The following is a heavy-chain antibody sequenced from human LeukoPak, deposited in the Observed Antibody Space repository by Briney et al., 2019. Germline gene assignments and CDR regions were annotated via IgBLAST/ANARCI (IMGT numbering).Heavy chain of an antibody. D-gene: IGHD3-16*02. CDR3: ASTSRQDYVWGSYRPTPPYCFDY. CDR1: GGSISSGGYY. V-gene: IGHV4-31*03. J-gene: IGHJ4*02. CDR2: IYYSGST. Sequence: SQTLSLTCTVSGGSISSGGYYWSWIRQHPGKGLEWIGYIYYSGSTYYNPSLKSRVTISVDTSKNQFSLKLSSVTAADTAVYYCASTSRQDYVWGSYRPTPPYCFDYWSQGTLVTVSS.